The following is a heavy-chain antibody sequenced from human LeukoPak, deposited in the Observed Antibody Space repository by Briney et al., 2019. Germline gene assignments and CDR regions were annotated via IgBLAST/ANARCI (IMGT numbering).Heavy chain of an antibody. V-gene: IGHV4-59*12. CDR3: ARGRGWFGELFDY. J-gene: IGHJ4*02. CDR1: GGSISSYY. D-gene: IGHD3-10*01. CDR2: IYYSGST. Sequence: KASETLSLTCTVSGGSISSYYWSWIRQPPGKGLEWIGYIYYSGSTDYNPSLKSRVTISVETSKNQFSLKLSSVTAADTAVYYCARGRGWFGELFDYWGQGTLVTVSS.